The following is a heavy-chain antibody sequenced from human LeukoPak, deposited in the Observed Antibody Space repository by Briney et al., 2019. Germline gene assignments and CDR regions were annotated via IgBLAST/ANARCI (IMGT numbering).Heavy chain of an antibody. V-gene: IGHV1-58*02. CDR2: IGVGGGNT. Sequence: SVKVSCKTSGFTFSNSAIQWVRQARGQRLEWIGWIGVGGGNTNYAQRFQDRVTITRDMSTSTAYMELSSLRYEDTAVFYCAAEIYGYNSECCSFDFWGPGTPVTVSS. D-gene: IGHD4-23*01. CDR3: AAEIYGYNSECCSFDF. CDR1: GFTFSNSA. J-gene: IGHJ3*01.